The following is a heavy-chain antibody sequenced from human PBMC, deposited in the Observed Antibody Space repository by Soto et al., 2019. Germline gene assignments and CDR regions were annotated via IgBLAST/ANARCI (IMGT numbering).Heavy chain of an antibody. CDR1: GFTFTTYA. J-gene: IGHJ4*02. V-gene: IGHV3-23*01. CDR2: ISGSAGST. CDR3: AKNWDTTFSSSSH. Sequence: EVQLLEYGGGLVQPGGSLRLSCAASGFTFTTYAMSWVRQAPGKRLEWVSAISGSAGSTYYADSVKGRFTISRDNSKNTLYLQMNSLRAEDTAVYYCAKNWDTTFSSSSHWGQGTLVSVSS. D-gene: IGHD6-6*01.